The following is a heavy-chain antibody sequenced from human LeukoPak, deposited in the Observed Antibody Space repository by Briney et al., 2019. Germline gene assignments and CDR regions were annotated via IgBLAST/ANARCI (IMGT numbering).Heavy chain of an antibody. D-gene: IGHD3-10*01. CDR2: IYYSGST. Sequence: SETLSLTCTVSGGSVSSGSYYWSWIRQPPGKGLEWIGYIYYSGSTNYNPSLKSRVTISVDTSKNQFSLKLSSVTAADTAVYYCAREGGDYYGSGSYYLFDPWGQGTLVTVSS. V-gene: IGHV4-61*01. CDR1: GGSVSSGSYY. J-gene: IGHJ5*02. CDR3: AREGGDYYGSGSYYLFDP.